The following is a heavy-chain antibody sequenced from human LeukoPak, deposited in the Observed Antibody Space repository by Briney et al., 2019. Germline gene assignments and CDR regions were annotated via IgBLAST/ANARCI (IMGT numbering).Heavy chain of an antibody. CDR3: ARDELGTYYYDSSGTFDY. Sequence: PGRSLRLSCAASGFTFDDYAMHWVRQAPGKGLEWVSGISWNSGSIGYADSVKGRFTISRDNAKNSLYLQMNSLRAEDTAVYYCARDELGTYYYDSSGTFDYWGQGTLVTVSS. CDR2: ISWNSGSI. CDR1: GFTFDDYA. J-gene: IGHJ4*02. V-gene: IGHV3-9*01. D-gene: IGHD3-22*01.